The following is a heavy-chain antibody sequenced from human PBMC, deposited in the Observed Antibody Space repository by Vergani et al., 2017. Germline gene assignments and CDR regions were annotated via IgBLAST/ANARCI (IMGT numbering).Heavy chain of an antibody. J-gene: IGHJ4*02. CDR2: ISSSSSTI. D-gene: IGHD2-21*01. CDR3: ARGAVESDDYFDY. CDR1: GFTFSSYS. Sequence: EVQLVESGGGLVQPGGSLRLSCAASGFTFSSYSMNWVRQAPGKGLEWVSYISSSSSTIYYADSVKGRFTISRDNAKNSLYLQMNSLRAEDTAVYYCARGAVESDDYFDYWGQGTLVTVSS. V-gene: IGHV3-48*01.